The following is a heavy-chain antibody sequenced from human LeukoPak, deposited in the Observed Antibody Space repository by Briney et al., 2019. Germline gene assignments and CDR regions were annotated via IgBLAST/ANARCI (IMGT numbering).Heavy chain of an antibody. Sequence: GGSLRLSCAASGFTFDDYAMHWVRQAPGKGLEWVSGISWNSGSIGYADSVKGRFTISRDNAKNSLYLQMNSPRAEDTALYYCARVWFGEFPYYFDYWGQGTLVTVSS. CDR2: ISWNSGSI. V-gene: IGHV3-9*01. J-gene: IGHJ4*02. D-gene: IGHD3-10*01. CDR1: GFTFDDYA. CDR3: ARVWFGEFPYYFDY.